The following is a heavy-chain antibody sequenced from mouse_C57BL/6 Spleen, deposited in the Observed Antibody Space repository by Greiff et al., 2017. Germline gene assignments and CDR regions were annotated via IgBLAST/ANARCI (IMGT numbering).Heavy chain of an antibody. D-gene: IGHD4-1*01. CDR1: GFTFTDYY. Sequence: EVKLVESGGGLVQPGGSLSLSCAASGFTFTDYYMSWVRQPPGKALEWLGFIRNKANGYTTEYSASVKGRFTISRDNSQSILSLQMNALRAEDSATYYCARYPQTAFDYWGQGTTLTVSS. CDR2: IRNKANGYTT. CDR3: ARYPQTAFDY. J-gene: IGHJ2*01. V-gene: IGHV7-3*01.